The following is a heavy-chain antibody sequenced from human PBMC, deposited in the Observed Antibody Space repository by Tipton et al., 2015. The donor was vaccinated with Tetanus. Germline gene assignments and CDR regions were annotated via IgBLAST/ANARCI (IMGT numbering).Heavy chain of an antibody. J-gene: IGHJ4*02. CDR1: GFTFSSYS. Sequence: SLRLSCAASGFTFSSYSMNWVRQAPGKGLEWVSYISSSSSTIYYADSVKGRFTISRDNAKNSLYLQMNSLRDEDTAVYYCARDRGDYATYGVHFDYWGQGTLVTVSS. D-gene: IGHD4-17*01. CDR3: ARDRGDYATYGVHFDY. V-gene: IGHV3-48*02. CDR2: ISSSSSTI.